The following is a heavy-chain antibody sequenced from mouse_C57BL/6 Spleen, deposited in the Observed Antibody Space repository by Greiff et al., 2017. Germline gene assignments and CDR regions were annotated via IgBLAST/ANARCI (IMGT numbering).Heavy chain of an antibody. CDR2: IDPDSGGT. CDR1: GYTFTSYW. D-gene: IGHD2-14*01. Sequence: VQLQQPGAELVKPGASVKLSCKASGYTFTSYWMPWVQQRPGRGLEWIGRIDPDSGGTNYNEKFKSKATLTVDKPSSTAYMQLSSLTSEDSAVYYCARSDDRYSCYFDGWGKGTTLTVSS. CDR3: ARSDDRYSCYFDG. V-gene: IGHV1-72*01. J-gene: IGHJ2*01.